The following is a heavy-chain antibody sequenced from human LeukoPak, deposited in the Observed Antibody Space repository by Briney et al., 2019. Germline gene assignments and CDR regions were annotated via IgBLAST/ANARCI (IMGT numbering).Heavy chain of an antibody. V-gene: IGHV3-23*01. D-gene: IGHD6-19*01. J-gene: IGHJ4*02. CDR1: GFTFSSYA. Sequence: GGSLRLSCAAPGFTFSSYAMSWVRQAPGKGLEWVSAISGSGGSTYYADSVKGRFTISRDNSKNTLYLQMNSLRAEDTAVYYCAKDHWPPAVAGLFDYWGQGTLVTVSS. CDR2: ISGSGGST. CDR3: AKDHWPPAVAGLFDY.